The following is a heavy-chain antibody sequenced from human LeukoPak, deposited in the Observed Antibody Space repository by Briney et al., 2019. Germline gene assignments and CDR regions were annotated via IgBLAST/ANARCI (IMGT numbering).Heavy chain of an antibody. CDR1: GGTFSSYA. V-gene: IGHV1-69*05. D-gene: IGHD5-18*01. CDR3: ARVPNGYSYGPPFDY. Sequence: VASVKVSCKDSGGTFSSYAISWVRQAPGQGLEWMGGIIPIFGTANYAQKFQGRVTITTDESTSTAYMELSSLRYEDTAIYYCARVPNGYSYGPPFDYWGQGTLVTVSS. J-gene: IGHJ4*02. CDR2: IIPIFGTA.